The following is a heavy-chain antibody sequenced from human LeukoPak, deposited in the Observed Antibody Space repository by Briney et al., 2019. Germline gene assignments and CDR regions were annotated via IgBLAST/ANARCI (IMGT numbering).Heavy chain of an antibody. V-gene: IGHV3-23*01. D-gene: IGHD3-3*01. CDR2: ISGSGGST. CDR1: GFTFTTYS. J-gene: IGHJ6*03. Sequence: PGGSLRLSCEASGFTFTTYSMTWVRQAPGKGLEWVSAISGSGGSTYYADSVKGRFTISRDNSKNTLYLQMNSLRAEDTAVYYCAREAWYDFWSGPGPYYYYYYMDVWGKGTTVTVSS. CDR3: AREAWYDFWSGPGPYYYYYYMDV.